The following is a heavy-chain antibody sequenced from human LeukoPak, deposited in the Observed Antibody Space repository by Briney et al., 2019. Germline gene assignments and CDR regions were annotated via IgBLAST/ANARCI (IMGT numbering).Heavy chain of an antibody. CDR1: GDSVSSNSAA. V-gene: IGHV6-1*01. J-gene: IGHJ6*02. Sequence: SQTLSLTCAISGDSVSSNSAAWNWIRQSPSRGLEWLGRTYYRSKWYNDYAVSVKSRITINPDTSKNQFSLQLNSVTPEDTAVYYCARDSSPQYYDFWSGYYDGMDVWGQGPTVTVSS. CDR3: ARDSSPQYYDFWSGYYDGMDV. CDR2: TYYRSKWYN. D-gene: IGHD3-3*01.